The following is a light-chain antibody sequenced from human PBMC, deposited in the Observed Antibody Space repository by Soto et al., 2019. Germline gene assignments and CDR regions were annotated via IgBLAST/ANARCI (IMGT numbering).Light chain of an antibody. CDR2: GAS. CDR1: QSVTSSY. CDR3: QQYGSSPLT. Sequence: EIVLTQSPGTLSLSPGERATLSCRASQSVTSSYLAWDQQKPGQAPTLLIYGASSRATGIPDRFSGRGSGTDFTLAISRLEPEDFAVYYCQQYGSSPLTFGGGTKVEIK. V-gene: IGKV3-20*01. J-gene: IGKJ4*01.